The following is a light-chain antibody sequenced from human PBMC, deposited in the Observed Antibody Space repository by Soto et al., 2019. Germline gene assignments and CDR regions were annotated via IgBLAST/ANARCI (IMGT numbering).Light chain of an antibody. CDR2: GAS. Sequence: EIVLTQSPGTLSLSPGERATLSCRASQSVSSSYLAWYQQKPGQAPRLLIYGASGRATGIPDRFSGSGSGTDFTLTISRLQPEDFVVYYCHQYGSSPPYTFGQGTKLEIK. J-gene: IGKJ2*01. CDR3: HQYGSSPPYT. CDR1: QSVSSSY. V-gene: IGKV3-20*01.